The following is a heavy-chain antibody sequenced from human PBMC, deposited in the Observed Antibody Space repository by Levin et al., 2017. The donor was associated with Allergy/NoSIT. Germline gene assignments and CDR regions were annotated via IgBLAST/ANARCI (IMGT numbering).Heavy chain of an antibody. V-gene: IGHV1-3*01. CDR2: IRSGYT. J-gene: IGHJ3*02. CDR1: GYTFTSYA. CDR3: VRERSEIAGPDTGACEI. D-gene: IGHD6-13*01. Sequence: GESLKTSCKTSGYTFTSYAIQWLRQAPGQRLEWMGWIRSGYTLYSQRFQGRITIAWDTSARTAYLVLRSLRSDDTAVYYCVRERSEIAGPDTGACEIWGQGTMVTVSS.